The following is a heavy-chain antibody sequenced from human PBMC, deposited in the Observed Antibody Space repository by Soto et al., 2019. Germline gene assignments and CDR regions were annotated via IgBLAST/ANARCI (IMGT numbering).Heavy chain of an antibody. CDR1: VGSISSSSYY. D-gene: IGHD3-10*01. CDR2: IYYSGST. V-gene: IGHV4-39*01. Sequence: QLQLQESGPGLVKPSETLSLTCNVSVGSISSSSYYWGWIRQPPGKGLEWIGSIYYSGSTYYNPSLKSRVTISGDTSKNQFYLKLGSVTAADTAVYYCAMPAFRVRGVSNYFDYWGQGTLVTVSS. J-gene: IGHJ4*02. CDR3: AMPAFRVRGVSNYFDY.